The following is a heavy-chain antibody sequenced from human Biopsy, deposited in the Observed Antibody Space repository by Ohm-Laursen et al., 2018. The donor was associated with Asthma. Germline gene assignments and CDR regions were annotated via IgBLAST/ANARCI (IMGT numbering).Heavy chain of an antibody. D-gene: IGHD1-1*01. Sequence: SLRLSCAATGFSFSNFAIHWVRQAPGKGLEWVGVISKDASTQDYADSVKGRFTMARDNSKNTLDLQMNSLREEDTAVYYCVGDGTDDAFDIWGQGTVVSVSS. CDR2: ISKDASTQ. J-gene: IGHJ3*02. CDR1: GFSFSNFA. V-gene: IGHV3-30*01. CDR3: VGDGTDDAFDI.